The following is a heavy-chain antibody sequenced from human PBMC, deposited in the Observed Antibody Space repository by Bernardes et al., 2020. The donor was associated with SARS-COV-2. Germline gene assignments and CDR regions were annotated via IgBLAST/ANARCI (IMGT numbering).Heavy chain of an antibody. J-gene: IGHJ6*02. CDR2: IKRKTDDGTT. CDR3: GTQYQQVDDDYYYYGMDV. Sequence: GGSLRLSCAASGFSFSNSWMSWVRQAPGKGLEWVGLIKRKTDDGTTDYAAPVKGRFSISRDDSKNTLYLQMNSLKIEDTGVYYCGTQYQQVDDDYYYYGMDVWGQGTTVTVSS. V-gene: IGHV3-15*01. CDR1: GFSFSNSW. D-gene: IGHD2-2*01.